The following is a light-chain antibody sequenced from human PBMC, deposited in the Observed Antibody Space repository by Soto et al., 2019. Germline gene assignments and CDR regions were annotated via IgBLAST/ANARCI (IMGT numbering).Light chain of an antibody. V-gene: IGKV3-15*01. J-gene: IGKJ5*01. CDR1: QNIVTN. CDR2: GAS. CDR3: QQYNHWPLT. Sequence: IAMTQSPVTLSVSPGERATLSCTASQNIVTNLAWYQHKTGQAPSLLIFGASTRATAVPARFSGSGSATECNFTISSLQSEDVAVYYCQQYNHWPLTLGGGTRLEIK.